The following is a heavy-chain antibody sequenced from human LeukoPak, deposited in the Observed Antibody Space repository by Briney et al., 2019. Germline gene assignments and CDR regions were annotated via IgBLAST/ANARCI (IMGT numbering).Heavy chain of an antibody. Sequence: GGSLRLSCAASGFTFSSYSMNWVRQAPGKGLEWVSSISSSSSYIYYADSVKGRFTISRDNAKNSLYLQMNSLRAEDAAVYYCARSVGSGSYEDYWGQGTLVTVSS. V-gene: IGHV3-21*01. D-gene: IGHD1-26*01. J-gene: IGHJ4*02. CDR2: ISSSSSYI. CDR1: GFTFSSYS. CDR3: ARSVGSGSYEDY.